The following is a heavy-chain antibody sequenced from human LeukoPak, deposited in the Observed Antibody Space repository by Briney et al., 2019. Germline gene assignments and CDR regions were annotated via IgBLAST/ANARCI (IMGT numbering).Heavy chain of an antibody. CDR2: ISASGGST. J-gene: IGHJ4*02. CDR3: AKMYSSSWYYFDY. Sequence: PGGSLRLSCAASGFTLSSYAMSWVRQVPGKGLEWVSIISASGGSTYYADSVKGRITISRDNSKNTLYLQMNSLRAEDTAVYYCAKMYSSSWYYFDYWGQGTLVTVSS. CDR1: GFTLSSYA. V-gene: IGHV3-23*01. D-gene: IGHD6-13*01.